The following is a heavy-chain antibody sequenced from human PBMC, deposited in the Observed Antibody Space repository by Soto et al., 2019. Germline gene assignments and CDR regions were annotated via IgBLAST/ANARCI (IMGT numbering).Heavy chain of an antibody. CDR3: AKDYYDSSGYYLPRYYGMDV. Sequence: GGSLRLSCAASGFTFSSYGMHWVRQAPGKGLEWVAVISYDGSNKYYADSVKGRFTISRDNSKNTLYLQMNSLRAEDTAVYYCAKDYYDSSGYYLPRYYGMDVWGQGTTVTVSS. D-gene: IGHD3-22*01. CDR1: GFTFSSYG. V-gene: IGHV3-30*18. J-gene: IGHJ6*02. CDR2: ISYDGSNK.